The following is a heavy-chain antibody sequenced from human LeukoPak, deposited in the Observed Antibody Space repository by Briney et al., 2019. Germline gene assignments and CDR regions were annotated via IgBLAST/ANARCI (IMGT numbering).Heavy chain of an antibody. J-gene: IGHJ3*02. CDR1: GYTFTGYY. CDR3: ARGRWDYYDSSGYGAFDI. CDR2: INPNSGGT. Sequence: GASVKVSCKASGYTFTGYYMHWVRQAPGQGLELMGWINPNSGGTNYAQKFQGRVTMTRDTSISTAYMELSRLRSDDTAVYYCARGRWDYYDSSGYGAFDIWGQGTMVTVSS. D-gene: IGHD3-22*01. V-gene: IGHV1-2*02.